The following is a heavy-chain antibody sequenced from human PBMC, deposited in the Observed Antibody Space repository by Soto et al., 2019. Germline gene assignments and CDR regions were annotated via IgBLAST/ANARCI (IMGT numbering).Heavy chain of an antibody. CDR3: ARVGSSSWYAAQCFQH. CDR1: GGSISTSNW. Sequence: QVQLQESGPGLVKPSGTLSLTCAVSGGSISTSNWWSWVRQPPGKGLEWIGEIYHSGSTNYNPSLESRVTMSVDKSKNQFSLKLSSVTAADTAVYHCARVGSSSWYAAQCFQHWGQGTLVTVSS. CDR2: IYHSGST. D-gene: IGHD6-13*01. J-gene: IGHJ1*01. V-gene: IGHV4-4*02.